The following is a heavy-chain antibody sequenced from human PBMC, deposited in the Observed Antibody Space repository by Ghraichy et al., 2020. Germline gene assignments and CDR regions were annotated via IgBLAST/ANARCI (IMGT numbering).Heavy chain of an antibody. CDR1: GFTFSSYS. CDR3: ARDDGDIVVVPAAIHVDYYYYGMDV. J-gene: IGHJ6*02. D-gene: IGHD2-2*02. V-gene: IGHV3-21*01. CDR2: ISSSSSYI. Sequence: GGSLRLSCAASGFTFSSYSMNWVRQAPGKGLEWVSSISSSSSYIYYADSVKGRFTISRDNAKNSLYLQMNSLRAEDTAVYYCARDDGDIVVVPAAIHVDYYYYGMDVWGQGTTVTVSS.